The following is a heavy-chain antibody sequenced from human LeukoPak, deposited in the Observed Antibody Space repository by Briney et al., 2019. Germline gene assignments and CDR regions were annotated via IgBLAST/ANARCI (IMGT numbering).Heavy chain of an antibody. CDR1: GFTFSSYW. J-gene: IGHJ5*01. CDR3: AREFRSGYNSRWFDY. Sequence: GGSLRLSCAASGFTFSSYWMSWVRQAPGKGLEWVANIKQDGSEKYYVDSVEGRFTISRDNAKKSLYLQMNSLRVEDTAVYYCAREFRSGYNSRWFDYWGQGTLVTVSS. V-gene: IGHV3-7*01. D-gene: IGHD6-19*01. CDR2: IKQDGSEK.